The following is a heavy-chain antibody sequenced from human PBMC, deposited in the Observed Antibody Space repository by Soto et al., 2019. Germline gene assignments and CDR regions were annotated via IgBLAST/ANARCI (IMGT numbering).Heavy chain of an antibody. CDR3: AAGLLLWFGELSEDAFDI. J-gene: IGHJ3*02. CDR2: ISAYNGNT. V-gene: IGHV1-18*01. Sequence: QVQLVQSGAEVKKPGASVKVSCKASGYTFTSYGISWVRQAPGQGLEWMGWISAYNGNTNYAQKLQGRGTMTTDTATSTAYMELRSLRSDDTAVYYCAAGLLLWFGELSEDAFDIWGEGTMVTVSS. D-gene: IGHD3-10*01. CDR1: GYTFTSYG.